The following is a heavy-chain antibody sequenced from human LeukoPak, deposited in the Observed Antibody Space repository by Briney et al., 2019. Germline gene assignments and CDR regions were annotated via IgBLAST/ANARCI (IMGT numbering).Heavy chain of an antibody. CDR3: ARDSGYGAIDY. D-gene: IGHD5-12*01. CDR2: ISSSSSYI. CDR1: GFTFSNYN. V-gene: IGHV3-21*04. Sequence: GGSLRLSCAASGFTFSNYNMKWVRQAPGKGLEWVSSISSSSSYIYYADSVKGRFTISRDNAKNSLYLQMNSLRAEDTAVYYCARDSGYGAIDYWGQGTLVTVSS. J-gene: IGHJ4*02.